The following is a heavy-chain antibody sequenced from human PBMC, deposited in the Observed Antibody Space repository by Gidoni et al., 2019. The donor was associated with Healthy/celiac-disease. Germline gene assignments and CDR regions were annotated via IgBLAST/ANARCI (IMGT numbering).Heavy chain of an antibody. CDR3: ARDRDGSADDY. J-gene: IGHJ4*02. CDR2: ISSSSSYI. Sequence: EVQLVESGGGLVKPGGSLRLSCAASGFTFSSYSMNWVRQAPGKGLEGVSSISSSSSYIYYADSVKGRFTISRDNAKNSLYLQMNSLRAEDTAVYYCARDRDGSADDYWGQGTLVTVSS. CDR1: GFTFSSYS. D-gene: IGHD3-10*01. V-gene: IGHV3-21*01.